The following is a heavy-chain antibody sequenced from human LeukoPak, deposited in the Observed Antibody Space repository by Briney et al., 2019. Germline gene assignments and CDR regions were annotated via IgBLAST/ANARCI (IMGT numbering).Heavy chain of an antibody. CDR3: GREYCSGGSCYLPNYYYYGMDV. CDR1: GFTFSSYS. D-gene: IGHD2-15*01. V-gene: IGHV3-21*01. CDR2: ISSSSSYI. J-gene: IGHJ6*02. Sequence: GRSLRLSCAASGFTFSSYSMNWVRQAPGKGLERVSSISSSSSYIYYADSVKGRFTISRDNAKNALYLQMNSLRAEDTAVYYCGREYCSGGSCYLPNYYYYGMDVWGQGTTVTVSS.